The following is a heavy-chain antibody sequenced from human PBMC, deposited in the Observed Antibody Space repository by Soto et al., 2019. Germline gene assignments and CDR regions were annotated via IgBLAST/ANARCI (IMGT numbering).Heavy chain of an antibody. V-gene: IGHV3-33*01. CDR2: IWYDGSNK. CDR3: ARGLVSLGSGWSYYFDY. D-gene: IGHD6-19*01. CDR1: GFTFSSYG. J-gene: IGHJ4*02. Sequence: QVQLVESGGGVVQPGRSLRLSCAASGFTFSSYGMHWVRQAPGKGLEWVAVIWYDGSNKYYADSVKGRFTISRDNSKNTLYLQMNSLRAEDTAVYYCARGLVSLGSGWSYYFDYWGQGTLVTVSS.